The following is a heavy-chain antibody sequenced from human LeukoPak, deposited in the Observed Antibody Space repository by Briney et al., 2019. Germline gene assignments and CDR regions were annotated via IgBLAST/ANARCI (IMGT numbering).Heavy chain of an antibody. D-gene: IGHD3-9*01. CDR1: GGSFSGYY. CDR2: INHSGST. V-gene: IGHV4-34*01. Sequence: SETLSLTYAVYGGSFSGYYWSWIRQPPGKGLEWIGEINHSGSTNYNPSLKSRVTISVDTSKNQFSLKLSSVTAADTAVYYCARGLGYDILTGYYLRGRWFDPWGQGTLVTVSS. CDR3: ARGLGYDILTGYYLRGRWFDP. J-gene: IGHJ5*02.